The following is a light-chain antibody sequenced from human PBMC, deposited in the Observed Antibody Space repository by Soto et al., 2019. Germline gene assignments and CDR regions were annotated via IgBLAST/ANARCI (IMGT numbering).Light chain of an antibody. CDR1: SSNIGSNT. J-gene: IGLJ1*01. CDR3: AAWDDSLKGGV. CDR2: SNN. V-gene: IGLV1-44*01. Sequence: QSVLTQPPSASGTPGQRVTISCSGSSSNIGSNTVNWYQQLPGTAPKLLMYSNNQRPSGVPDRFSGSKSGTSASLAISGLQSEDEADYYCAAWDDSLKGGVFGTGTKVTVL.